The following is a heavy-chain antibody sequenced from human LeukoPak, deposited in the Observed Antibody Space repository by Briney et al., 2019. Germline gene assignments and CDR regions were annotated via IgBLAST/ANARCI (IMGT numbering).Heavy chain of an antibody. D-gene: IGHD3-3*01. CDR3: LRGSGYYGDFDY. CDR2: INSDGSSS. J-gene: IGHJ4*02. V-gene: IGHV3-74*01. Sequence: GGSLRLSCAASGFAFGNYWMHWVRQAPGKGLVWVSRINSDGSSSDYADSVKGRFTISRDNAKNTPYLQMNSPRAEDTAVYYCLRGSGYYGDFDYWGQGILVTVSS. CDR1: GFAFGNYW.